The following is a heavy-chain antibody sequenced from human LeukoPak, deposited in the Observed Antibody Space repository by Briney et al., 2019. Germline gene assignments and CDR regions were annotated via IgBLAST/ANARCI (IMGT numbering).Heavy chain of an antibody. V-gene: IGHV1-69*13. CDR2: IIPIFGTA. CDR3: ARDNYGDYAPPLYFQH. CDR1: GGTFSSYA. Sequence: ASVKVSCKASGGTFSSYAISWVRQAPGQGLEWVGGIIPIFGTANYAQKFQGRVTITADESTSTAYMELSSLRSEDTAVYYCARDNYGDYAPPLYFQHWGQGTLVTVSS. D-gene: IGHD4-17*01. J-gene: IGHJ1*01.